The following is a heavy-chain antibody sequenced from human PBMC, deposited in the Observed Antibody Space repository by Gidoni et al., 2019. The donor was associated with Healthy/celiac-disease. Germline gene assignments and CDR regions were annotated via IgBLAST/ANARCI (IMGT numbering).Heavy chain of an antibody. CDR2: IISSSSTI. J-gene: IGHJ5*02. CDR3: ARDSYDYGDYVPSGVDP. D-gene: IGHD4-17*01. Sequence: EVQLVESGGGLVQPGGCLRLSCAASGFPFSSYSMNWFRQAPGKGLGWVSYIISSSSTIYYADSVKVRFTISRDNAKNSLYLQMNSLRDEDTAVYYCARDSYDYGDYVPSGVDPWGQGTLVTVSS. V-gene: IGHV3-48*02. CDR1: GFPFSSYS.